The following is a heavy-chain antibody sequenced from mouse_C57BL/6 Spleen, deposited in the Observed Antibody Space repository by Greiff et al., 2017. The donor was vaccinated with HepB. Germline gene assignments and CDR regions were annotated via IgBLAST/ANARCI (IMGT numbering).Heavy chain of an antibody. V-gene: IGHV5-4*01. D-gene: IGHD1-1*01. Sequence: EVKVVESGGGLVKPGGSLKLSCAASGFTFSSYAMSWVRQTPEKRLEWVATISDGGSYTYYPDNVKGRFTISRDNAKNNLYLQMSHLKSEDTAMYYCARDGGYYGSIDWYFDVWGTGTTVTVSS. J-gene: IGHJ1*03. CDR3: ARDGGYYGSIDWYFDV. CDR1: GFTFSSYA. CDR2: ISDGGSYT.